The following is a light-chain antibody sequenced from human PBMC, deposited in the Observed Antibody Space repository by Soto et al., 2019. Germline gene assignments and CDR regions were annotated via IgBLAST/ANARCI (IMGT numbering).Light chain of an antibody. CDR2: RNS. V-gene: IGLV1-40*01. CDR1: SSNIGAGYN. CDR3: QSYDSSLSGHVV. J-gene: IGLJ2*01. Sequence: QSVLTQPPSVSGAPGQRVTISCTGSSSNIGAGYNVHWYQQVPGTAPKLLIYRNSDRPSGVPDRFSASKSGTSASLAITGLQAEDEADYYCQSYDSSLSGHVVFGGGTKLTVL.